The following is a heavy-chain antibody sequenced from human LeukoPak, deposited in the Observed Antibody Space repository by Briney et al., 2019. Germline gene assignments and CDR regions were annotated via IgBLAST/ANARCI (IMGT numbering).Heavy chain of an antibody. J-gene: IGHJ3*02. D-gene: IGHD3-3*01. Sequence: SVKVSCKASGGTFSSYAISWVRQAPGQGLEWMGGIIPIFGTANYAQKFQGRVTITANESTSTAYMELSSLRSEDTAVYYCARIYDFWSGPLSFDIWGQGTMVTVSS. V-gene: IGHV1-69*13. CDR1: GGTFSSYA. CDR2: IIPIFGTA. CDR3: ARIYDFWSGPLSFDI.